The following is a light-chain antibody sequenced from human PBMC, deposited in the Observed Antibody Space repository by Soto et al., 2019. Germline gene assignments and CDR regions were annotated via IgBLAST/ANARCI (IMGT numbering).Light chain of an antibody. CDR3: QQTYNVPRT. J-gene: IGKJ1*01. CDR2: AAS. V-gene: IGKV1-39*01. Sequence: DIQMTQSPSSLSASVGDRVTITCRSSQNIPGYLSWFQQKPGKAPILLINAASRLQSGVPARFSGRGSGTDFTLTITNLQPDDFATYYCQQTYNVPRTFGQGTKVEIK. CDR1: QNIPGY.